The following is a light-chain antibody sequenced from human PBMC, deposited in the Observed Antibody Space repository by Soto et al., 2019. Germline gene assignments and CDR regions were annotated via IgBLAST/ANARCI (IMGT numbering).Light chain of an antibody. CDR2: GAS. J-gene: IGKJ1*01. CDR3: EQFGSSSWT. Sequence: EIVLTQSPGTLSLSPGERATLSCRASQTVSNSYLAWYQQKPGQAPRLLIYGASSRATGIQDRFSVSGSGKNVTLNFSSVETEDFAVYYCEQFGSSSWTLGHGPKGEIK. CDR1: QTVSNSY. V-gene: IGKV3-20*01.